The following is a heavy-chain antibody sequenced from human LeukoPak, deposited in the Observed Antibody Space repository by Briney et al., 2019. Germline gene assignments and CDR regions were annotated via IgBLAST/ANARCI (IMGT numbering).Heavy chain of an antibody. CDR3: ARRGIGGATGGGFDY. CDR2: INTSGGST. D-gene: IGHD1-26*01. J-gene: IGHJ4*02. CDR1: GYTFTSYY. V-gene: IGHV1-46*01. Sequence: GASVKVSCKASGYTFTSYYMHWVRQAPGQGLEWMGIINTSGGSTTYAQKFQGRVTITADKSTSTAYMELSSLRSEDTAVYYCARRGIGGATGGGFDYWGQGTLVTVSS.